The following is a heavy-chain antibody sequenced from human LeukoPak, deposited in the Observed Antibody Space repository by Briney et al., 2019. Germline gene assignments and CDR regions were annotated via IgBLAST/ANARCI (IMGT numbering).Heavy chain of an antibody. CDR3: AKRRDFWSGYYEYMDV. CDR1: GFTFSSYA. CDR2: ISGSGGST. J-gene: IGHJ6*03. D-gene: IGHD3-3*01. V-gene: IGHV3-23*01. Sequence: PGGSLRLSCAASGFTFSSYAMSWVRQAPGKGLEWDSAISGSGGSTYYADSVKGRFTISRDNSKNTLYLQMNSLRAEDTAVYYCAKRRDFWSGYYEYMDVWGKGTTVTVSS.